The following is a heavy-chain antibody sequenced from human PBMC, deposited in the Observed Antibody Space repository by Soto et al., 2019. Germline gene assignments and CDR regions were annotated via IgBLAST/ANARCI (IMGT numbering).Heavy chain of an antibody. CDR3: ARHAVLRYFDWLSHFDY. V-gene: IGHV4-59*08. J-gene: IGHJ4*02. Sequence: PSETLSLTCTVSGGSISSYYWSWIRQPPGKGLEWIGYIYYSGSTNYNPSLKSRVTISVDTSKNQFSLKLSSVTAADTAVYYCARHAVLRYFDWLSHFDYWGQGTLVTVSS. CDR1: GGSISSYY. CDR2: IYYSGST. D-gene: IGHD3-9*01.